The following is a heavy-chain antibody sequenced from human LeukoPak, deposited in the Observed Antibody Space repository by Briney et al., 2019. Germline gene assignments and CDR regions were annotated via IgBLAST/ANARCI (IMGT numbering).Heavy chain of an antibody. V-gene: IGHV3-20*04. CDR2: INWNGGTT. D-gene: IGHD3-10*01. CDR3: AREGSGSPHYGMDV. Sequence: GGSLRLSCAASGFTFDDYGMSWVRQAPGKGLEWVSGINWNGGTTGYADSVKGRFTIFRDNAKNSLYLQMNSLRAEDTALYYCAREGSGSPHYGMDVWGQGTTVTVSS. J-gene: IGHJ6*02. CDR1: GFTFDDYG.